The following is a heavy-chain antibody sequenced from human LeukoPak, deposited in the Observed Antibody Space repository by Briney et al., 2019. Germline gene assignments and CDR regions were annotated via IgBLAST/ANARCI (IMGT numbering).Heavy chain of an antibody. Sequence: GASVKVSCKASGGTFSSYAISWVRQAPGQGLEWMGWISAYNGNTNYAQKLQGRVTMTTDTSTSTAYMELRSLRSDDTAVYYCARDRWFGELLSIRTNDYWGQGTLVTVSS. V-gene: IGHV1-18*01. CDR2: ISAYNGNT. J-gene: IGHJ4*02. CDR3: ARDRWFGELLSIRTNDY. D-gene: IGHD3-10*01. CDR1: GGTFSSYA.